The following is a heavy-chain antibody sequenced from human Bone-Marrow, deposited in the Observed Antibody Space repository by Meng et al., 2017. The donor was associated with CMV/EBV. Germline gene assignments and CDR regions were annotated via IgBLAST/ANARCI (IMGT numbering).Heavy chain of an antibody. CDR2: INHSGST. CDR1: GGSFSGYY. Sequence: SETLSLTCAVYGGSFSGYYWSWIRQPPGKGLEWIGEINHSGSTNYNPSLKSRVTISVDTSKNQFSLKLSSVTAADTAVYYCARMSEEFLEGREYWYFDLWGRGTLVTVSS. J-gene: IGHJ2*01. V-gene: IGHV4-34*01. CDR3: ARMSEEFLEGREYWYFDL. D-gene: IGHD5-24*01.